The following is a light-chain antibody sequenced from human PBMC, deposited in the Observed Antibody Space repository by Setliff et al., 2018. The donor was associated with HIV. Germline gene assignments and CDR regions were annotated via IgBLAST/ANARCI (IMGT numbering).Light chain of an antibody. CDR1: SSDFGSYNL. CDR3: CSYAGDSSYVV. CDR2: EGT. V-gene: IGLV2-23*01. J-gene: IGLJ2*01. Sequence: QPASVSGSPGQSITISCTGASSDFGSYNLVSWYQQHPGKVPKPLIYEGTKRPSGVSSRFSGSKSGNTASLTISGLQAEDEADYYCCSYAGDSSYVVFGGGTKVTVL.